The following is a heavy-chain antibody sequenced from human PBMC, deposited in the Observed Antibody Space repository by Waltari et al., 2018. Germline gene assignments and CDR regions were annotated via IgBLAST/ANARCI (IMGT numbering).Heavy chain of an antibody. CDR2: IKADGRAT. D-gene: IGHD3-3*01. Sequence: EVQLVESGGGLVQPGGSMRLSCAASGFTFSAYRMHWGRQAPGKGLVWVSLIKADGRATLYADSVKGRFTMSRDNAKDTLYLQMNSLRGEDTAVYYCAIQISGVVFWGQGTLVTVSS. V-gene: IGHV3-74*01. CDR3: AIQISGVVF. CDR1: GFTFSAYR. J-gene: IGHJ4*02.